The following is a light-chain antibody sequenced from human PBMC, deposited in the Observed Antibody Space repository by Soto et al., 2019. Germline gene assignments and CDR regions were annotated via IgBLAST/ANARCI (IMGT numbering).Light chain of an antibody. CDR2: DAS. V-gene: IGKV1-33*01. J-gene: IGKJ5*01. CDR1: QDISNY. Sequence: DIQMTQSPSSLSASVGDRVTITCQASQDISNYLNWYQQKPEKAPKLLIYDASNLETGVPSRFSGSGSGTDFTFTISSLQPEDIATYYCQQYDNLPITLGQGTRLEIK. CDR3: QQYDNLPIT.